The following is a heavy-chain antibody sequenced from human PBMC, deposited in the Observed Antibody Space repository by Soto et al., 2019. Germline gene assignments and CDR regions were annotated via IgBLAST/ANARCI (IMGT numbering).Heavy chain of an antibody. Sequence: GESLKISCKASGYIIKNYWIGWVHQMPGQGLEWMGIIFPDDSDTRYSPSFQGHVAISVDKSISTSYVQWSSLKASDSAIYYCFRGGVTSRTFDYWRQGTLVTVSS. CDR2: IFPDDSDT. CDR3: FRGGVTSRTFDY. D-gene: IGHD3-16*01. V-gene: IGHV5-51*07. CDR1: GYIIKNYW. J-gene: IGHJ4*02.